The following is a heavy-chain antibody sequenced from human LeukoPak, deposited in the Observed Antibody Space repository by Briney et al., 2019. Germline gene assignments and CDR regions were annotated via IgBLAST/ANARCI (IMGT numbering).Heavy chain of an antibody. Sequence: GASVKVSCKASGYTFTSYGISWVRQAPGQGLEWMGWISAYNGNTNYAQKLQGRVTMTTDTSTSTAYMELRSLRSDDTAVYYCARGRRPAWFGESPRNWFDPWGQGTLVTVSS. CDR3: ARGRRPAWFGESPRNWFDP. D-gene: IGHD3-10*01. J-gene: IGHJ5*02. CDR2: ISAYNGNT. V-gene: IGHV1-18*01. CDR1: GYTFTSYG.